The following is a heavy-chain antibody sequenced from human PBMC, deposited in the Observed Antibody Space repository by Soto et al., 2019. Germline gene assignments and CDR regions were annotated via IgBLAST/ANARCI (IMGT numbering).Heavy chain of an antibody. J-gene: IGHJ6*02. CDR3: AKAKTYYYYGMDV. V-gene: IGHV3-30*18. Sequence: QVQLVESGGGVVQPGRSLRLSCAASGFTFSSYGMHWVRQAPGKGLEWVAVISYDGSNKYYADSVKGRFTISRDNSKNTLYLQMNSLRAEDTAVYYCAKAKTYYYYGMDVWGQGTTVTVSS. CDR1: GFTFSSYG. CDR2: ISYDGSNK.